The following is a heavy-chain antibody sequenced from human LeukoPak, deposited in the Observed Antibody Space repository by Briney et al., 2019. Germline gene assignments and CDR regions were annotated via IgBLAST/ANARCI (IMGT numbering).Heavy chain of an antibody. D-gene: IGHD3-9*01. V-gene: IGHV4-39*01. Sequence: SGTLSLTCTVSGGSISSSPYYWGWIRQPPGKGLEWIGSVYYSGSTSYNPPLKSRVTISVDTSKNQFSLKLNSVTAADTAVYYCARPLTGYSYFDYWGQGTLVTVSS. J-gene: IGHJ4*02. CDR2: VYYSGST. CDR3: ARPLTGYSYFDY. CDR1: GGSISSSPYY.